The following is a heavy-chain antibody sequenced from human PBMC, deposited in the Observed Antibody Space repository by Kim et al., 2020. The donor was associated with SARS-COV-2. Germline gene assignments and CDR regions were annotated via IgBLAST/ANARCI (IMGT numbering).Heavy chain of an antibody. CDR3: ARWERIAAAGTHYYYGMDV. CDR1: GFTFSSYS. D-gene: IGHD6-13*01. CDR2: ISSSSSTI. V-gene: IGHV3-48*02. J-gene: IGHJ6*02. Sequence: GGSLRLSCAASGFTFSSYSMNWVRQAPGKGLEWVSYISSSSSTIYYADSVKGRFTISRDNAKNSLYLQMNSLRDEDTAVYYCARWERIAAAGTHYYYGMDVWGQGTTVTVSS.